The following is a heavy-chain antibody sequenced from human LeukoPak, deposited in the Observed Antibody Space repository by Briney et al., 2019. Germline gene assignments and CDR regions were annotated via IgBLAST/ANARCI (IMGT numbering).Heavy chain of an antibody. V-gene: IGHV3-66*01. CDR3: ARSNVTTVRTFDY. Sequence: GGSLRLSCAASGFTVSSNYLSWVRQAPGKGLEWVSVIYSGGSTYYADSVKGRFTISRDNSKNTLYLQMNSLRAEDTAVYYCARSNVTTVRTFDYWGQGTLVTVSS. D-gene: IGHD4-11*01. CDR1: GFTVSSNY. J-gene: IGHJ4*02. CDR2: IYSGGST.